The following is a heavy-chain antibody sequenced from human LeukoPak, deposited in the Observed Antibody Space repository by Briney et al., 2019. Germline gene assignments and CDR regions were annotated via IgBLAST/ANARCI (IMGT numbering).Heavy chain of an antibody. D-gene: IGHD5-12*01. Sequence: GGSLRLSCAASGFTFSSYWMSWVRQAPGKGLEWVANIKQDGSEKCYVDSVKGRFTISRDNAKNSLYLQMNSLRAEDTAVYYCATSGIWWLFDYWGQGTLVTVSS. J-gene: IGHJ4*02. CDR3: ATSGIWWLFDY. CDR1: GFTFSSYW. CDR2: IKQDGSEK. V-gene: IGHV3-7*01.